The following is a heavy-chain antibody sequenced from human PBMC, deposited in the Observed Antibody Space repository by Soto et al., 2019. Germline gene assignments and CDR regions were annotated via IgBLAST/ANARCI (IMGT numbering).Heavy chain of an antibody. CDR2: ISGSGGST. Sequence: GGSLRLSCAASGFTFSSYAMSWVRQAPGKGLEWVSAISGSGGSTYYADSVKGRFTFSRDNSKNTLYLQMNSLRAEDTAVYYCAKKGLWFGELFIFKTANYFDYWGQGTLVTVSS. J-gene: IGHJ4*02. V-gene: IGHV3-23*01. D-gene: IGHD3-10*01. CDR1: GFTFSSYA. CDR3: AKKGLWFGELFIFKTANYFDY.